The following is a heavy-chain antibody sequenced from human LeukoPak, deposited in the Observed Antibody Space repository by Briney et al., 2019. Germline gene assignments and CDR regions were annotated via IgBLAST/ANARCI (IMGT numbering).Heavy chain of an antibody. D-gene: IGHD6-19*01. CDR3: ARDLGTPYSSVGYYMDV. Sequence: ASVKVSCKASGGTFSSYAISWVRQAPGQGLEWMGGIIPIFGTANYAQKFQGRVTITTDESTSTAYMELSSLRSEDTAVYYCARDLGTPYSSVGYYMDVWGKGTTVTVSS. V-gene: IGHV1-69*05. CDR1: GGTFSSYA. CDR2: IIPIFGTA. J-gene: IGHJ6*03.